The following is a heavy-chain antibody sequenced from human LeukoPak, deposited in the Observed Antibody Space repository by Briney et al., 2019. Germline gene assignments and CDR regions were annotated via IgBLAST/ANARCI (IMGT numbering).Heavy chain of an antibody. CDR2: ISYDGSNR. J-gene: IGHJ4*02. Sequence: AASGFTFSSYGMHWVRQAPGKGLEWEAFISYDGSNRYYVDSVKGRFTISRDNSKNTLYLQMNSLRPEDTAVYCCAKVRGPGEVSGWYYFDSWGQGTLVTVSS. CDR3: AKVRGPGEVSGWYYFDS. D-gene: IGHD6-19*01. CDR1: GFTFSSYG. V-gene: IGHV3-30*18.